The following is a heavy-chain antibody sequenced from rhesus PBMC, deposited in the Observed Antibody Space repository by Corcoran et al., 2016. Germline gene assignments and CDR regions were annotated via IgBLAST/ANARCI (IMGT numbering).Heavy chain of an antibody. CDR2: INPYNRKT. CDR1: GYTFTDYY. CDR3: AREETFTMIVVITPRFDY. J-gene: IGHJ4*01. Sequence: QVQLVQSGAEVKKPGSSVKVSCKASGYTFTDYYMHWVRQAPRQGLEWMGWINPYNRKTKYATKFQGRVTMTKDTSASTAYMELSSLRSEDTAVYYCAREETFTMIVVITPRFDYWGQGVLVTVSS. D-gene: IGHD3-28*01. V-gene: IGHV1S2*01.